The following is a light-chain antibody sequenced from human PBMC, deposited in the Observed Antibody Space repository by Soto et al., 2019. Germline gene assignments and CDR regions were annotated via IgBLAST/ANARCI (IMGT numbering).Light chain of an antibody. CDR2: AAS. CDR1: HDITNF. Sequence: DIQMTQSRSSLSLSGGDIFTITGQASHDITNFLNWYQQKPGKAPKLLIYAASSLQSGVPPRFSGSGSGTDFTLTISSLQPEDFAIYYCLQANRVPLSFGQGTRLEIK. V-gene: IGKV1-12*01. J-gene: IGKJ5*01. CDR3: LQANRVPLS.